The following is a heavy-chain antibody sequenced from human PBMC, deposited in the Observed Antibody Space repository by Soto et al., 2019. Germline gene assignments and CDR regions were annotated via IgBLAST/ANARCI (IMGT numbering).Heavy chain of an antibody. CDR3: AASDSSGPSAFDI. CDR2: INASGGST. Sequence: ASVKGSCKASGYTFTSYYMHWVRQARGQGLEWMGIINASGGSTSYAQKFQGRVTITRDTSTSTAYMELSSLRSEDTAVYYCAASDSSGPSAFDIWGQGTMVTVSS. J-gene: IGHJ3*02. V-gene: IGHV1-46*01. D-gene: IGHD3-22*01. CDR1: GYTFTSYY.